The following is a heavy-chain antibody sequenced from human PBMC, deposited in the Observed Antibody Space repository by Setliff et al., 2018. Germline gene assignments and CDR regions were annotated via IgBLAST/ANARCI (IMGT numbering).Heavy chain of an antibody. CDR1: GGSISSDS. Sequence: SETLSLTCTVSGGSISSDSWSWIRQPPGKGLEWIGYLYYSGSTNYNPSLKSRVTISVDKSKNQFSLKLSSVTAADTAVYYCARWDMDVWGRGTTVTVSS. CDR3: ARWDMDV. V-gene: IGHV4-59*12. J-gene: IGHJ6*03. CDR2: LYYSGST.